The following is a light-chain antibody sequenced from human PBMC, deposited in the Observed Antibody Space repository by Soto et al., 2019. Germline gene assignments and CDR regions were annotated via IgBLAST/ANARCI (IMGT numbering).Light chain of an antibody. Sequence: DIGRTQSPLSLPVTPGEPASISCRPRQSLLHSNGYNYLDWYLQKPGQSPQLLIYLGSNRASGVPDRFSGSGSGTDFTLKISRVEAEDVGVYYCMQALQTPYTFGQGTKLEIK. CDR2: LGS. CDR3: MQALQTPYT. CDR1: QSLLHSNGYNY. V-gene: IGKV2-28*01. J-gene: IGKJ2*01.